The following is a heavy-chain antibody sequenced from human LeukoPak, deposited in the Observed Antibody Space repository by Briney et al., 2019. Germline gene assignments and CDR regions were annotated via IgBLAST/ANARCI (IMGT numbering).Heavy chain of an antibody. CDR2: IIRISSPI. J-gene: IGHJ4*02. CDR3: ARGMDFDY. CDR1: GFTFSSYS. V-gene: IGHV3-48*04. Sequence: SGGCLRLSCAASGFTFSSYSMNWVRQAPGEGLEWISYIIRISSPIYYADSVTGRFTISRDNAKNSLYLQMNSLRAEDTAVYYCARGMDFDYWGQGTLVTVSS. D-gene: IGHD5-24*01.